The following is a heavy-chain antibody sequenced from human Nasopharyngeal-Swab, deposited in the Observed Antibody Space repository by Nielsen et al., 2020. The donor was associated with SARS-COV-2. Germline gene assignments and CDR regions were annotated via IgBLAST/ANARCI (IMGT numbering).Heavy chain of an antibody. CDR3: ASTIPVLRYFDWSPGLGMDV. CDR2: INPNSGGT. D-gene: IGHD3-9*01. V-gene: IGHV1-2*06. CDR1: GYTFTGYY. Sequence: ASVKVSCKASGYTFTGYYMHWVRQAPGQGLEWIGRINPNSGGTNYAQKFRGRVTMTRDTSISTAYMELSRLRSDDTAVYYCASTIPVLRYFDWSPGLGMDVWGQGTTVTVSS. J-gene: IGHJ6*02.